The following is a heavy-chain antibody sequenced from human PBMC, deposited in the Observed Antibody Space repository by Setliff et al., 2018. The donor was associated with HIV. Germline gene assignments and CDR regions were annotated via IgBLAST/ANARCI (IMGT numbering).Heavy chain of an antibody. CDR2: ITGSGDST. V-gene: IGHV3-23*01. D-gene: IGHD6-13*01. J-gene: IGHJ6*02. Sequence: GGSLRLSCAASGFTFMNYAMSWVRQAPGKGLEWVSSITGSGDSTYYANSVKGRFTISRDSSKNTLSLQMSSLRAEDTALYYCATGGMAAAGPGGGHGLDVWGQGTTVTVSS. CDR1: GFTFMNYA. CDR3: ATGGMAAAGPGGGHGLDV.